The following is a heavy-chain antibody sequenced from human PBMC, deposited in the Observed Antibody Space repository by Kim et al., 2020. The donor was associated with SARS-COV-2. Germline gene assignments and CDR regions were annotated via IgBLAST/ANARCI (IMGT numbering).Heavy chain of an antibody. CDR3: ARAVAGIPINSFYYGVEV. V-gene: IGHV5-51*01. CDR1: GYSFTKYW. J-gene: IGHJ6*02. CDR2: MYPGDTDI. Sequence: GESLKISCKASGYSFTKYWIAWVRQMPGKGLEWMAIMYPGDTDIRYSPSFQGQVTISADKSISTAYLQWSSLKAADTATYYCARAVAGIPINSFYYGVEVCGQGATVSVSS. D-gene: IGHD6-19*01.